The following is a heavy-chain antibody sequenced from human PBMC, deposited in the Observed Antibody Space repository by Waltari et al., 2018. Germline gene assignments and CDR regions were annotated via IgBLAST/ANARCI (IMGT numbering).Heavy chain of an antibody. D-gene: IGHD3-3*01. V-gene: IGHV3-48*03. CDR2: ISPSGTTI. Sequence: EVQLVESGGGLVEPGGSLRLSCAASGFHFSNYDINWVRQAPGKGLEWVSYISPSGTTIHYADSVEGRFTISRDNAKNSLYLQMNSLRAEDTAVYYCARIGVDFWSGHYYYYYDMDVWGQGTTVTVSS. CDR3: ARIGVDFWSGHYYYYYDMDV. CDR1: GFHFSNYD. J-gene: IGHJ6*02.